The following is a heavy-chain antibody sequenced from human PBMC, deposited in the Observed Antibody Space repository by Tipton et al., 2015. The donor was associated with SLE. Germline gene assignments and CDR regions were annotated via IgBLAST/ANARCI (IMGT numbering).Heavy chain of an antibody. CDR1: GGSFSGYY. Sequence: LRLSCAVYGGSFSGYYWSWIRQPPGKGLEWIGEINHSGSTNYNPSLKSRVTISIDTSKNQFSLKLSSVTAADTSVYYCARGKDYDFWSGYYGRDASDIWGQGTMVTVSS. CDR3: ARGKDYDFWSGYYGRDASDI. J-gene: IGHJ3*02. CDR2: INHSGST. D-gene: IGHD3-3*01. V-gene: IGHV4-34*01.